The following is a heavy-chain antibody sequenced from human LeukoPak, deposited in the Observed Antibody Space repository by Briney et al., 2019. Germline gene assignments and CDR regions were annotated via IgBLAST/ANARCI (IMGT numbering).Heavy chain of an antibody. D-gene: IGHD3-10*01. CDR3: AREDFYASGGYSR. Sequence: GGSLRLSCAASGFTFSSYSMNWVRQAPGKGLEWVPHISSSSTTIYYADSVKGRFTTSRDNAQNSLFLQMSSLRAADTAMYYCAREDFYASGGYSRWGQGTMVTVSS. CDR1: GFTFSSYS. V-gene: IGHV3-48*01. J-gene: IGHJ4*02. CDR2: ISSSSTTI.